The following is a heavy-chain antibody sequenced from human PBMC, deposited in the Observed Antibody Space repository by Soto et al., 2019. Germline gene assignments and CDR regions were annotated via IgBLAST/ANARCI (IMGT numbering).Heavy chain of an antibody. J-gene: IGHJ4*02. D-gene: IGHD3-10*01. Sequence: EVQLVESGGGLVQPGGSLRLSCVASGFIFSGYWMHWVRQAPGKGLVWVSRINSDGSSTSYADSVKGRFTISRDNAKNTMYLQMNSLRAEDTAVYCCARLLGGSGSFIDYWGQGTLVTVSS. CDR2: INSDGSST. V-gene: IGHV3-74*01. CDR1: GFIFSGYW. CDR3: ARLLGGSGSFIDY.